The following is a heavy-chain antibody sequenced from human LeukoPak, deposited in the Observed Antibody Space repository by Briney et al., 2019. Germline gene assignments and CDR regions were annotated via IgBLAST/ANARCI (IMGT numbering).Heavy chain of an antibody. CDR3: ARPGFYYYYMDV. V-gene: IGHV4-39*01. CDR2: IYYSGST. CDR1: GGSISISSYY. J-gene: IGHJ6*03. Sequence: SDTLSLIRTVSGGSISISSYYWGWIRQPPGKGLERIGRIYYSGSTYYNPSLKSRVTISVDTSKNQFSLKLSSVTAADTAVYYCARPGFYYYYMDVWGKGTTVTVSS.